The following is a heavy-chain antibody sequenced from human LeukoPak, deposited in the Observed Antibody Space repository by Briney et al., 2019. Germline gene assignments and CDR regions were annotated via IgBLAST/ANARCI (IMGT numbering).Heavy chain of an antibody. CDR1: GFSLSTSKMC. CDR3: ARMTPDSPSFDY. Sequence: SGPTLVKPTQTLTLTCTFSGFSLSTSKMCVTWIRQPPGKALEWLARIDWDDDKFYSSSLKTRLTISKDTSRNQVVLTMTNMDPVDTGTYYCARMTPDSPSFDYWGQGTLVTASS. D-gene: IGHD3-3*01. V-gene: IGHV2-70*17. J-gene: IGHJ4*02. CDR2: IDWDDDK.